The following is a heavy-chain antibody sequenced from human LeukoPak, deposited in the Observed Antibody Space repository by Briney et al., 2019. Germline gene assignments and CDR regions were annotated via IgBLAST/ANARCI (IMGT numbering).Heavy chain of an antibody. CDR2: FYHSGST. CDR3: ARVVQSDDGSGYFLPEYFQH. J-gene: IGHJ1*01. Sequence: SETLSLTCTVSGGSISSSSYYWGWIRQPPGKGLEWIGSFYHSGSTYYNPSLKSRVTISVDTSKNQFSLKLSSVTAADTAVYYCARVVQSDDGSGYFLPEYFQHWGQGTLVTVSS. D-gene: IGHD3-22*01. CDR1: GGSISSSSYY. V-gene: IGHV4-39*07.